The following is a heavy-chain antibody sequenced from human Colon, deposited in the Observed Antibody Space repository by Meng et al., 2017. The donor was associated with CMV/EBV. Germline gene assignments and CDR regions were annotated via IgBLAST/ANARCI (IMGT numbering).Heavy chain of an antibody. D-gene: IGHD2-21*01. CDR2: VYNSVST. CDR3: ARDPAGMVMPAARGYFDS. Sequence: DSFRGFYWNWIRRAPGKGLEWIGYVYNSVSTNYNSSLKSRVTISADTSKNQFSLRLTAVTAADTAVYYCARDPAGMVMPAARGYFDSWGQGRLVTVSS. J-gene: IGHJ4*02. CDR1: DSFRGFY. V-gene: IGHV4-59*01.